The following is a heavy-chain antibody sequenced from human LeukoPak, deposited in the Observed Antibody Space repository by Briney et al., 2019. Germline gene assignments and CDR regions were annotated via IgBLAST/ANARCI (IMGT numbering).Heavy chain of an antibody. D-gene: IGHD1-26*01. V-gene: IGHV3-74*01. CDR3: ARDGSYKLDY. Sequence: GGSLRLSCAASGLIFSSAWMHWVRQTPGKGLVWISRIKSDGTATYADSVRGRFTISRDNAKNTLYPQMNNLRADDTGIYYCARDGSYKLDYWGQGALVTVSS. CDR1: GLIFSSAW. CDR2: IKSDGTA. J-gene: IGHJ4*02.